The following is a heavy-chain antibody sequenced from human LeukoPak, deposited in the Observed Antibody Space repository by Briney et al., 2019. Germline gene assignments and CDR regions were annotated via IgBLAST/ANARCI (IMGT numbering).Heavy chain of an antibody. CDR3: ALRYGSGTPWFEY. Sequence: GGSLRLPCAASGFTFSSYWMSWVRQAPGKGLEWVANIKQDGSEKYYVDSVKGRFTISRDNAKNSLYLQMNSLRAEDTAVYYCALRYGSGTPWFEYWGQGTLVTVSS. CDR2: IKQDGSEK. D-gene: IGHD3-10*01. V-gene: IGHV3-7*01. J-gene: IGHJ4*02. CDR1: GFTFSSYW.